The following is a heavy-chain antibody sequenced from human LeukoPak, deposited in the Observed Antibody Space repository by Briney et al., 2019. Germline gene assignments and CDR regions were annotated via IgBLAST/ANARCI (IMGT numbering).Heavy chain of an antibody. CDR1: GSSFTSYW. J-gene: IGHJ4*02. CDR2: IYPGDSDT. Sequence: GESLQVSCQGSGSSFTSYWIGWVRPMPGKGLEWMGIIYPGDSDTRYSPSFQGQVTISADKSISTAYLQWSSLKASDTAMYYCARRSDSSGYYYVDYWGQGTLVTVSS. CDR3: ARRSDSSGYYYVDY. V-gene: IGHV5-51*01. D-gene: IGHD3-22*01.